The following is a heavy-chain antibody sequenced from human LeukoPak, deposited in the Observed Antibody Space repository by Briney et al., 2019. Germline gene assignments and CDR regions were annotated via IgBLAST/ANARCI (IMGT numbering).Heavy chain of an antibody. CDR2: ISGSSSYI. CDR1: GFTFSSYI. J-gene: IGHJ4*02. CDR3: ACRTGYRGD. Sequence: KPGGSLRLSCAASGFTFSSYIMNWGRQAPGKGLEWVSSISGSSSYIYYADSVKGRFPISRDNAKNSLYLQMNSLRAEDTAVYYCACRTGYRGDWGQGTLVTVSS. D-gene: IGHD5-24*01. V-gene: IGHV3-21*01.